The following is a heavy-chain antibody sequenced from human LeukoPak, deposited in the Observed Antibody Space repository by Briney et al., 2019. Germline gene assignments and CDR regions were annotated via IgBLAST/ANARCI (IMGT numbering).Heavy chain of an antibody. D-gene: IGHD3-10*01. Sequence: ASVKVSCKASGYTFTNYGISWVRQAPGQGLEWMGWITTNNGNTNYAQKFQGRVTMTADTSTSTAYMELRSLRSDDTAVYYCAREETYYYSSGSWGQGTLVTVSS. CDR2: ITTNNGNT. CDR3: AREETYYYSSGS. V-gene: IGHV1-18*01. CDR1: GYTFTNYG. J-gene: IGHJ4*02.